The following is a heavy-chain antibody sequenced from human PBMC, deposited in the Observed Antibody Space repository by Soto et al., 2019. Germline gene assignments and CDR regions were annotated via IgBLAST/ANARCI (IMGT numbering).Heavy chain of an antibody. CDR1: GGSISSGDYY. D-gene: IGHD3-3*01. CDR3: ARERITIFGVVPYYYYGMDV. CDR2: IYYSGST. V-gene: IGHV4-30-4*01. J-gene: IGHJ6*02. Sequence: QVQLQESGPGLVKPSQTLSLTCTVSGGSISSGDYYWSWIRQPPGKGLEWIGYIYYSGSTYYNPSLKSRVTISVDTSKNQFYLKLSSVTAADTAVYYCARERITIFGVVPYYYYGMDVWGQGTTVTVSS.